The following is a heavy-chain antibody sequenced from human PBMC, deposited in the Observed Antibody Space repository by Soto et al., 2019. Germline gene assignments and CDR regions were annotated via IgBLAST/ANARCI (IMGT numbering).Heavy chain of an antibody. CDR1: GFTVSSNY. J-gene: IGHJ6*03. Sequence: GGSLRLSCAASGFTVSSNYMSWVRQAPGKGLEWVSVIYSGGSTYYADSVKGRFTISRDNSKNTLYLQMNSLRAEDTAVYYCARRAFDFPYYYYYMDVWGKGTTVTVSS. CDR3: ARRAFDFPYYYYYMDV. CDR2: IYSGGST. V-gene: IGHV3-66*04. D-gene: IGHD3-9*01.